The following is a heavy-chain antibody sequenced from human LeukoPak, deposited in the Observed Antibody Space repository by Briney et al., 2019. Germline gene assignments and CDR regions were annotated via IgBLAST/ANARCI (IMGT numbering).Heavy chain of an antibody. CDR1: GYSISSGYY. CDR2: IYHSGST. CDR3: ARHGGDRNYYGSEYYFDY. Sequence: SETLSLTCAVSGYSISSGYYWGWIRQPPGKGLEWIGSIYHSGSTYYNPPLKSRVTISVDTSKNQFSLKLSSVTAADTAVYYCARHGGDRNYYGSEYYFDYWGQGTLVTVSS. V-gene: IGHV4-38-2*01. J-gene: IGHJ4*02. D-gene: IGHD3-10*01.